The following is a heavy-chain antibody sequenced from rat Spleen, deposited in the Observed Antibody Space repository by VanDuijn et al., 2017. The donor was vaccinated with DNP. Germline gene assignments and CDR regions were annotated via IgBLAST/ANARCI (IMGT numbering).Heavy chain of an antibody. CDR1: GFTFSNYG. V-gene: IGHV5-27*01. CDR3: TPGFAY. Sequence: EVQLVESGGGLVQPGRSLKLSCAASGFTFSNYGMAWVRQAPKKGLEWVATISTSGGSTYYRDSVKGRFTISRDNAKSTLYLQMDSLRSEDTATYYCTPGFAYWGQGVMVTVSS. D-gene: IGHD1-4*01. CDR2: ISTSGGST. J-gene: IGHJ2*01.